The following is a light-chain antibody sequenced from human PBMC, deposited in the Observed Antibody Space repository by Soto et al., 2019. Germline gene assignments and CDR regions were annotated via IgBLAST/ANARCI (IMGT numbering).Light chain of an antibody. Sequence: EIVLTQSPGTLSLSPGKRATLSCRASQSVSSGFLAWYQQKPGQAPRLLIYGASIRATGIPDRFSGSGSVTDFTLTISRLEPEDFAVYYCQQYGVVPRTFGQGTKVEIK. CDR3: QQYGVVPRT. V-gene: IGKV3-20*01. CDR2: GAS. J-gene: IGKJ1*01. CDR1: QSVSSGF.